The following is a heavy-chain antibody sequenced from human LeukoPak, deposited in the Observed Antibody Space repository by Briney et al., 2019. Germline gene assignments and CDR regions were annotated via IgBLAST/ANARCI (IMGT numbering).Heavy chain of an antibody. CDR2: INSNSGGT. CDR1: GYTFTGYY. Sequence: GATVTVSCKASGYTFTGYYMHWVRQAPGQGLEWMGWINSNSGGTNYAQKFQGRVTMTRDTSISTVYMELSRLRSDDTAVYYCAREKVEGANWFDHWGQGTLVTVFS. D-gene: IGHD2-15*01. J-gene: IGHJ5*02. V-gene: IGHV1-2*02. CDR3: AREKVEGANWFDH.